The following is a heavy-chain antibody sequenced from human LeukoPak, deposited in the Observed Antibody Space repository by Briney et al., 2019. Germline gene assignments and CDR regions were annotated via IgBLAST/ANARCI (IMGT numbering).Heavy chain of an antibody. Sequence: GGSLRLSRAASGVILTSDGMNWVRQAPGKGLEWVSGVTVGGGSTYYADSVKGRFTVSSDNSKNILYLEMNSLRCDDTATYFCAKDATLAVSGSYFNYWGQGALVTVSS. V-gene: IGHV3-23*01. CDR3: AKDATLAVSGSYFNY. J-gene: IGHJ4*02. CDR1: GVILTSDG. CDR2: VTVGGGST. D-gene: IGHD6-19*01.